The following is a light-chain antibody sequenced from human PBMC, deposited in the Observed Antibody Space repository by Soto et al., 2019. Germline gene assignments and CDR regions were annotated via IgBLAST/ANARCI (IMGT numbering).Light chain of an antibody. CDR3: QQYYRYSPYT. V-gene: IGKV1-5*03. Sequence: DIQLTQFPSTLSASIGDRVTITCRASQTISSWLAWYQQKPGKAPKLLIYKASNLETGVPSRFSGSGSGTEFALPISSLQPDDFATSYCQQYYRYSPYTFGQGTRLEIK. J-gene: IGKJ2*01. CDR2: KAS. CDR1: QTISSW.